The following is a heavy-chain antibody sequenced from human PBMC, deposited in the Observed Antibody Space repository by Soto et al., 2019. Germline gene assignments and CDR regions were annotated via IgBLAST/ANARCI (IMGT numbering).Heavy chain of an antibody. CDR1: GFTFSSYA. J-gene: IGHJ5*02. CDR3: AKAADSSGYYQSGFDP. Sequence: PGGSLRLSCAASGFTFSSYAMSWVRQAPGKGLEWVSAISGSGGSTYYADSVKGRFTISRDNSKNTLYLQMNSLRAEDTAVYYCAKAADSSGYYQSGFDPWGQGTLVTVPS. D-gene: IGHD3-22*01. V-gene: IGHV3-23*01. CDR2: ISGSGGST.